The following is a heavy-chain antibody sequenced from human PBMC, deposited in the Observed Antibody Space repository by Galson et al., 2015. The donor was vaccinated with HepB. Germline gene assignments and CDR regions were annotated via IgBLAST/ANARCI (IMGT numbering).Heavy chain of an antibody. Sequence: SLRLSCAASGFTFSNAWMSWVRQAPGKGLEWVGRIKSKTDGGTTDYAAPVKGRFTISRDDSKNTLYLQMNSLKTEDTAVYYCTTERHWNYGGLDPWGQGTLVTVSS. V-gene: IGHV3-15*01. CDR1: GFTFSNAW. CDR3: TTERHWNYGGLDP. J-gene: IGHJ5*02. D-gene: IGHD1-7*01. CDR2: IKSKTDGGTT.